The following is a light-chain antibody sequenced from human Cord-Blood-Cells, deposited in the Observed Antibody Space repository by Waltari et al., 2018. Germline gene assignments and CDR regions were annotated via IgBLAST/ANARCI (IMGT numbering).Light chain of an antibody. V-gene: IGKV1-39*01. CDR2: AAS. CDR1: QSISSY. J-gene: IGKJ4*01. CDR3: QQSYSTPLT. Sequence: DIQMTQSPSSLSASVGDRVTITCRASQSISSYLNGYQQKPGTAPKLLIYAASSLLSGVTSRFCGSASGTDFTLTISSLQPEDFATDYCQQSYSTPLTFGGGTKVEIK.